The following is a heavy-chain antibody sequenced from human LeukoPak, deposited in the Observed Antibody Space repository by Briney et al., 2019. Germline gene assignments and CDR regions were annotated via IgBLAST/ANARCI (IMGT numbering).Heavy chain of an antibody. D-gene: IGHD4-17*01. Sequence: NPSDTLSLTCALYGRSFSAYFWSCIRHPPGKGLEWIGEINHSGKTYYNPSLKSRATISVDTSKNHFSLKLNSLSAADTAVYFCARILTTVTTEGDYWGQGTLVTVSS. CDR2: INHSGKT. J-gene: IGHJ4*02. CDR3: ARILTTVTTEGDY. V-gene: IGHV4-34*01. CDR1: GRSFSAYF.